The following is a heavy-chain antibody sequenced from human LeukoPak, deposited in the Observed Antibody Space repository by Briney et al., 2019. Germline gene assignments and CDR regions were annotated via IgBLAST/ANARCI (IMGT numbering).Heavy chain of an antibody. V-gene: IGHV3-30*02. CDR2: IRYDGSNK. J-gene: IGHJ4*02. D-gene: IGHD3-10*01. CDR1: GFTFSSYG. CDR3: AKDILWFGELLHNFDY. Sequence: GGSLRLSCAASGFTFSSYGMHWVRQAPGKGLEWVAFIRYDGSNKYYADSVKGRFTISRDNSKNTLYLQMNSLRAEDTAVYYCAKDILWFGELLHNFDYWGQGTLVTVSS.